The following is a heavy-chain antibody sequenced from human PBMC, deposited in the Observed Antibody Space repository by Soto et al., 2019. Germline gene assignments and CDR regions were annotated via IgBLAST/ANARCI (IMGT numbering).Heavy chain of an antibody. J-gene: IGHJ4*02. CDR2: ISPNSGRA. CDR1: CYTFSKYD. CDR3: VRQYFDFWTDYPDFDY. Sequence: ASVKVSCKASCYTFSKYDVSWVRQAPGQGLEWLGLISPNSGRASYSEKFQGRVTMSTDTPTTTAYLELRSLRSDDTAVYYCVRQYFDFWTDYPDFDYWGQGTLVTVPQ. V-gene: IGHV1-18*04. D-gene: IGHD3-3*01.